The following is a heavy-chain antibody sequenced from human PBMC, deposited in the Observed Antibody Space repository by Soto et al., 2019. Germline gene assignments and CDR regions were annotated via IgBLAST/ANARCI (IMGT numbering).Heavy chain of an antibody. CDR3: ARDGYCSGGSCYPQPFDP. Sequence: ASVKVSCKASGYTFTSYYMHWVRQAPGQGLEWMGIINPSGGSTSYAQKFQGRVTMTRDTSTSTVYMELSSLRSEDTAVYYCARDGYCSGGSCYPQPFDPWGQGTLVTVSS. CDR2: INPSGGST. CDR1: GYTFTSYY. D-gene: IGHD2-15*01. J-gene: IGHJ5*02. V-gene: IGHV1-46*03.